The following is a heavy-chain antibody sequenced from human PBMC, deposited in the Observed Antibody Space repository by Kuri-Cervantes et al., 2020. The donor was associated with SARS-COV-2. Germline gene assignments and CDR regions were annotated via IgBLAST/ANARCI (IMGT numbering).Heavy chain of an antibody. J-gene: IGHJ3*02. CDR2: ISAYNGNT. CDR1: GYTFTSYG. CDR3: ATGIEMVTMVSFAFDI. D-gene: IGHD3-10*01. Sequence: ASVKVSCKASGYTFTSYGISWVRQAPGQGLEWMGWISAYNGNTNYAQKLQGRVTMTTDTSTSTAYMELRSLRSDDTAVYYCATGIEMVTMVSFAFDIWGQGTMVTVSS. V-gene: IGHV1-18*01.